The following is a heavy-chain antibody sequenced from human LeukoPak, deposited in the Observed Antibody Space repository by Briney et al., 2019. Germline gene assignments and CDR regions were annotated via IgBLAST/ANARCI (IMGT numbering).Heavy chain of an antibody. CDR2: IYYSGST. Sequence: SETLSLTCTVSGGSISSGDYYWSWIHQPPGKGLEWIGYIYYSGSTYYNPSLKSRVTISVDTSKNQFSLKLSSVTAADTAVYYCARGTTLMKDIVVVPAALDPWGQGTLVTVSS. J-gene: IGHJ5*02. CDR3: ARGTTLMKDIVVVPAALDP. D-gene: IGHD2-2*01. V-gene: IGHV4-30-4*01. CDR1: GGSISSGDYY.